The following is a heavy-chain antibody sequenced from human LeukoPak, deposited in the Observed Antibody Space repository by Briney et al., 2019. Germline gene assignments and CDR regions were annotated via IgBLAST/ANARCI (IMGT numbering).Heavy chain of an antibody. D-gene: IGHD3-3*01. CDR2: IRGSGGST. J-gene: IGHJ6*03. Sequence: PGGSLRLSCAASGFTFSSYAMSWVRQAPGKGLEWVSAIRGSGGSTYYANSVKSRFTISRDNSKNTLYLQMNSLRAEDTAVYYCAKTYSDFWSGYYTVDYYMDVWGKGTAVTVSS. CDR1: GFTFSSYA. V-gene: IGHV3-23*01. CDR3: AKTYSDFWSGYYTVDYYMDV.